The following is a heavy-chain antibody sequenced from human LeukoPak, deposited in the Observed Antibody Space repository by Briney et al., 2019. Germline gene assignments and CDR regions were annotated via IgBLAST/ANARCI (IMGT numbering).Heavy chain of an antibody. CDR2: ISTSGGST. Sequence: GGSLRLSCVASGFTFSSYAMSWVRQAPGKGLEWVSVISTSGGSTYYADSVKGRFTISRDNSKNTLYLQMNSLRAEDTAVYYCAKEAYYDILTGYYDAFDIWGQGTIVTVSS. V-gene: IGHV3-23*01. J-gene: IGHJ3*02. CDR1: GFTFSSYA. CDR3: AKEAYYDILTGYYDAFDI. D-gene: IGHD3-9*01.